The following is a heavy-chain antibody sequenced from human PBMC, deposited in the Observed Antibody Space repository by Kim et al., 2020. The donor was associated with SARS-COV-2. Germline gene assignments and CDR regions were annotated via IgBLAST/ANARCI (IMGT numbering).Heavy chain of an antibody. J-gene: IGHJ4*01. CDR1: GFTFSSYG. CDR2: ISCDGGST. Sequence: GGSLRLSCAASGFTFSSYGMHWVRQAPGKGLEWVSVISCDGGSTYYADSVMGRFTISRDNSKNTLYLQMNSLGTEDTAVYYCAKSLAEEVSIGWGSFDLRGHGTLVTASS. D-gene: IGHD6-19*01. CDR3: AKSLAEEVSIGWGSFDL. V-gene: IGHV3-30*18.